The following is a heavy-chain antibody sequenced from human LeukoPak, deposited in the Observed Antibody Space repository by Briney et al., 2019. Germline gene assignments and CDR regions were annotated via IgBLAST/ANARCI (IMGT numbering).Heavy chain of an antibody. J-gene: IGHJ4*02. D-gene: IGHD2-2*02. V-gene: IGHV4-34*09. Sequence: SETLSLTCAVYGGSFSGYYWSWIRQPPGKGLEWIGEINHSGSTNYNPSLKSRVTISVDTSKNQFSLKLSSVTAADTAVYYCARDHCSSTSCYTPFGYWGQGTLVTVSS. CDR3: ARDHCSSTSCYTPFGY. CDR2: INHSGST. CDR1: GGSFSGYY.